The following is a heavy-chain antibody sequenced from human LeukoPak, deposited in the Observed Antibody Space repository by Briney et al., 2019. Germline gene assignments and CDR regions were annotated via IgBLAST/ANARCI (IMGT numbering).Heavy chain of an antibody. CDR2: ISGSGGST. D-gene: IGHD1-26*01. J-gene: IGHJ4*02. CDR3: AKATTRVGSLIDY. CDR1: GFTFSSYA. Sequence: GGSLRLSCAASGFTFSSYAMSWVRQAPGKGLEWVSVISGSGGSTYYADSVKGRFTISRDISKNTLYLQMNSLRAEDTAVYYCAKATTRVGSLIDYWGQGTLSPSPQ. V-gene: IGHV3-23*01.